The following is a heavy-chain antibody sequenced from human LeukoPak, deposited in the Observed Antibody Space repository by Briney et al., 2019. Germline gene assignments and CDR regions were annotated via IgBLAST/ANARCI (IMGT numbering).Heavy chain of an antibody. J-gene: IGHJ4*02. Sequence: PGGSLGLSCAASGFTFSSYGMHWVRQAPGKGLEWVAFIRYDGSNKYYADSVKGRFTISRDNSKNTLYLQMNSLRAEDTAVYYCGAKTWFGELFVDYWGQGTLVTVSS. CDR2: IRYDGSNK. V-gene: IGHV3-30*02. D-gene: IGHD3-10*01. CDR1: GFTFSSYG. CDR3: GAKTWFGELFVDY.